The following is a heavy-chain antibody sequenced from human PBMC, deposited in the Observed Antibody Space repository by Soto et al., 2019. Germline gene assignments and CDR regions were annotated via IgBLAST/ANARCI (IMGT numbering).Heavy chain of an antibody. V-gene: IGHV3-33*01. Sequence: QVQLVESGGGVVQSGRSLRLSCAPSGSTSRTYGIHWVRQAPGKGLEWVGIIWYDGSNKYYADSVKGRFTISRDNSKNTVYLQMNSLRVEDTAVYYCARDNIEGSYFFDYWGQGTLVTVSS. J-gene: IGHJ4*02. CDR3: ARDNIEGSYFFDY. CDR1: GSTSRTYG. CDR2: IWYDGSNK.